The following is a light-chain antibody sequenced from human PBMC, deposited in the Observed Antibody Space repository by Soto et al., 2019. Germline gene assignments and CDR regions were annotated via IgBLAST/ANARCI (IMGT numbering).Light chain of an antibody. V-gene: IGKV3-15*01. J-gene: IGKJ5*01. Sequence: EIVMTQSPATLSVSPGERATLSCRSSQSVCSNLAWYQQKPGQAPRLLMHGASTRATGIPARFSGSGSGTQFTLTISSLQSEDFGNYYCQQYNNWPPITFGQGTLLEIK. CDR1: QSVCSN. CDR2: GAS. CDR3: QQYNNWPPIT.